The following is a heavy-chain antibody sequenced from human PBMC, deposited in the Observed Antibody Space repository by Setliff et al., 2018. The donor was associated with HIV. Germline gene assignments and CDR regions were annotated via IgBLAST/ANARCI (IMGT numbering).Heavy chain of an antibody. V-gene: IGHV4-39*01. CDR3: ARYKITPRDAFDI. Sequence: KASETLSLTCTVSGGSITRTPYYWGWIRQPPGKGLEWIGSIYHTGITYDNPSLKSRVTISVDTSKNQISLRLSSVTAADTAVYYCARYKITPRDAFDIWGQGTMVTVSS. CDR2: IYHTGIT. CDR1: GGSITRTPYY. D-gene: IGHD3-16*01. J-gene: IGHJ3*02.